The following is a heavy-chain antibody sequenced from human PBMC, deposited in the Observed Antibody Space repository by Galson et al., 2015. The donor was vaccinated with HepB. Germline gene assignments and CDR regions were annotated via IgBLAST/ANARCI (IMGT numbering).Heavy chain of an antibody. D-gene: IGHD2-21*02. CDR1: GFTFSSYA. V-gene: IGHV3-30*04. J-gene: IGHJ6*02. Sequence: SLRLSCAASGFTFSSYAMHWVRQAPGKGLEWVAVISYDGSNKYYADSVKGRFTISRDNSKNTLYLQMNSLRAEDTAVYYCARDREVVVVTAPSYYYYGMDVWGQGTTVTVSS. CDR2: ISYDGSNK. CDR3: ARDREVVVVTAPSYYYYGMDV.